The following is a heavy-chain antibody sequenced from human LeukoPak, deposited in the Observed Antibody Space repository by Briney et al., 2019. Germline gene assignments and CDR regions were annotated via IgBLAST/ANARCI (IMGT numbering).Heavy chain of an antibody. J-gene: IGHJ4*02. Sequence: PSQTLSLTCTVSGGSISSGGYFWSWIRQHPGKGLEWIGYIYYSGGTYYNPSLKSRVTISLDTSKNQFSLKLTSVTAADTAVYYCAGWLEGSGWVGPYSDYWGQGTLVTVSS. CDR2: IYYSGGT. CDR3: AGWLEGSGWVGPYSDY. V-gene: IGHV4-31*03. CDR1: GGSISSGGYF. D-gene: IGHD6-19*01.